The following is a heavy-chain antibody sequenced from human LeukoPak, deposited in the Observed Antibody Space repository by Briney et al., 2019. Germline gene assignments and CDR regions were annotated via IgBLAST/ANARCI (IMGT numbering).Heavy chain of an antibody. CDR3: ARLDFVDTAMVVDY. CDR1: GYTFTNSW. J-gene: IGHJ4*02. D-gene: IGHD5-18*01. Sequence: GESLKISCKTSGYTFTNSWIGWVRRMPGKGLEWMGIIYPSDSDTRYNPSFQGQVTISVDKSISTAYLQWRSLKASDSAMYYCARLDFVDTAMVVDYWGQGTLVTVSS. CDR2: IYPSDSDT. V-gene: IGHV5-51*01.